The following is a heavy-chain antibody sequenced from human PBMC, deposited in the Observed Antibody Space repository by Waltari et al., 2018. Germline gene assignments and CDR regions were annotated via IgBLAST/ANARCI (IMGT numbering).Heavy chain of an antibody. CDR1: GGSISSNDYY. J-gene: IGHJ6*02. V-gene: IGHV3-53*01. CDR3: ARDSRKGLADYGMDV. CDR2: IYSGGST. D-gene: IGHD3-3*02. Sequence: VQLQESGPGLVKPSQTLSLTCTVSGGSISSNDYYWNWIRQPAGKGLEWVSVIYSGGSTYYADSVKGRFTISRDNSKNTLYLQMNSLRAEDTAVYYCARDSRKGLADYGMDVWGQGTTVTVSS.